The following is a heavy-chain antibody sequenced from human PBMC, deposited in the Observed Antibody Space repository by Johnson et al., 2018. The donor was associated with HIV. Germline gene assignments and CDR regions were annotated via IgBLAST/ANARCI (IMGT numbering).Heavy chain of an antibody. V-gene: IGHV3-30*03. Sequence: VQLVESGGGVVQPGKSLTLSCVASGLSFSNFGIHWVRQAPGKGPEWVAVISYDGSNKYYADSVKGRFTISRDNSKNTLYLQMNSLRAEDTAVYYCARGGNEIDAFDIWGQGTMVTVSS. CDR1: GLSFSNFG. D-gene: IGHD1-1*01. J-gene: IGHJ3*02. CDR3: ARGGNEIDAFDI. CDR2: ISYDGSNK.